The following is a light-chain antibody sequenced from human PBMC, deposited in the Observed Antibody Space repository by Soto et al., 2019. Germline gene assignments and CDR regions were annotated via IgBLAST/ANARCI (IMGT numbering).Light chain of an antibody. CDR1: SSDIGAYDY. CDR2: EVT. CDR3: FSFTTCHPHI. J-gene: IGLJ1*01. Sequence: QSVLTQPASVSGSPGQSITISCTGTSSDIGAYDYVSWFQQHPDKAPKLMISEVTNRPSGVSDRFSGSKSGNAASLTISGLQAEDEADYFCFSFTTCHPHIFGTGTKCTVL. V-gene: IGLV2-14*01.